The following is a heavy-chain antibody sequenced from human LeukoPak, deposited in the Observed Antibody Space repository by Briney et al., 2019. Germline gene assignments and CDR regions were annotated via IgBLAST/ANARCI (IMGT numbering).Heavy chain of an antibody. J-gene: IGHJ4*02. D-gene: IGHD3-22*01. V-gene: IGHV3-9*01. CDR1: GFSLSNYG. Sequence: PGGSLRLSCVVSGFSLSNYGIHWVRQAPGKGLEWVSGISWNSGSIGYADSVKGRFTISRDNAKNSLYLQMNSLRAEDTALYYCAKTKLKIVVPPAYFDYWGEGTLVTVSS. CDR2: ISWNSGSI. CDR3: AKTKLKIVVPPAYFDY.